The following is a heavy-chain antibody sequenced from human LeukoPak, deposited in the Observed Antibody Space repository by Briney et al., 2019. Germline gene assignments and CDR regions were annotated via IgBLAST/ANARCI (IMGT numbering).Heavy chain of an antibody. V-gene: IGHV4-34*01. Sequence: SETLSLTCAVYGGSFSNYYWSWIRQPPGKGLEWLGEINHSGSTNYNPSLKSRVTISVDTPKNQFSLRLPSVTAADTAVYYCGSLWPGDWGQGTLVTVCS. D-gene: IGHD2/OR15-2a*01. CDR1: GGSFSNYY. J-gene: IGHJ4*02. CDR2: INHSGST. CDR3: GSLWPGD.